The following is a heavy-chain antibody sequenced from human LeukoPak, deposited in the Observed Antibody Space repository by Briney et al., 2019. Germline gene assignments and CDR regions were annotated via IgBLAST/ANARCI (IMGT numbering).Heavy chain of an antibody. CDR1: GGSFSGYY. J-gene: IGHJ4*02. CDR2: INHSGST. CDR3: ARVSGGLRFLRGWICSSSWYGFDY. V-gene: IGHV4-34*01. Sequence: SETLSLTCAVYGGSFSGYYWSWIRQPPGKGLEWIGEINHSGSTNYNPSLKSRVTISVDTSKNQFSLKLSSVTAADTAVYYCARVSGGLRFLRGWICSSSWYGFDYWGQGTLVTVSS. D-gene: IGHD6-13*01.